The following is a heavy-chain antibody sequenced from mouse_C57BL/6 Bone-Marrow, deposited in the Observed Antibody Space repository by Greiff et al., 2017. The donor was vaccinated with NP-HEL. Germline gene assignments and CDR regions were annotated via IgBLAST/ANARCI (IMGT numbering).Heavy chain of an antibody. CDR3: AKHRQLRLPGRPYFDY. D-gene: IGHD3-2*02. CDR2: IWGGGST. Sequence: VNVVESGPGLVAPSQSLSITCTVSGFSLTSYGVDWVRQPPGKGLEWLGVIWGGGSTNYNSALMSRLSISKDNSKSQVFLKMNSLQTDDTAMYYCAKHRQLRLPGRPYFDYWGQGTTLTVSS. CDR1: GFSLTSYG. J-gene: IGHJ2*01. V-gene: IGHV2-9*01.